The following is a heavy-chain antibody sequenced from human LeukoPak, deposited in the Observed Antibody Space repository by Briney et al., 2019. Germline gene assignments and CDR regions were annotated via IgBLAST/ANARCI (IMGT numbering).Heavy chain of an antibody. CDR2: ISGTTSGT. Sequence: GGSLRLSCAASGFIFSNAWMSWVRQAPGKGLEWVSGISGTTSGTYYADSVKGRFTISRDNSKNTLFLQVNSLRAEDTAVYYCAKDRTYFYHGLDVWGQGTTVTVSS. CDR1: GFIFSNAW. J-gene: IGHJ6*02. V-gene: IGHV3-23*01. D-gene: IGHD1-14*01. CDR3: AKDRTYFYHGLDV.